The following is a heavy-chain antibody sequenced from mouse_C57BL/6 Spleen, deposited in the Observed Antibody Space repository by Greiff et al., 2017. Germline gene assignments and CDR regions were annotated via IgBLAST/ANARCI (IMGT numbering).Heavy chain of an antibody. CDR2: ILPGSGST. CDR3: ARSDSSGDVTFAY. Sequence: QVQLQQSGAELMKPGASVKLSCKATGYTFTGYWIEWVKQRPGHGLEWIGEILPGSGSTNYTEKFKGKATFTAHTYSTTAYMQRSSLTTEDSAIYDCARSDSSGDVTFAYWGQGTLVTVSA. V-gene: IGHV1-9*01. J-gene: IGHJ3*01. CDR1: GYTFTGYW. D-gene: IGHD3-2*02.